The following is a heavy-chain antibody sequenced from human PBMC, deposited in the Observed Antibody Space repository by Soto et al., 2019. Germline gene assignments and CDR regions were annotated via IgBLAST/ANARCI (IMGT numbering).Heavy chain of an antibody. CDR1: GGTIRSYY. V-gene: IGHV4-59*01. J-gene: IGHJ5*02. CDR2: IYYSGRT. Sequence: TSETLSLTCTVSGGTIRSYYWSRIRQPPGKGLEWIGYIYYSGRTNYNPSLKSRVTISVDTSKNQFSLKLSSVTAADTAVYYCARGYCSSTSCYIWDNWFDPWGQGTLVTVSS. D-gene: IGHD2-2*02. CDR3: ARGYCSSTSCYIWDNWFDP.